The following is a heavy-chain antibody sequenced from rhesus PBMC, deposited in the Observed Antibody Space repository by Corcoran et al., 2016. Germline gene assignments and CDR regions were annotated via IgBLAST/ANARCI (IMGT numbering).Heavy chain of an antibody. V-gene: IGHV4-160*01. CDR3: ARATAYWGDYYY. CDR1: GYSIRSNY. J-gene: IGHJ4*01. CDR2: ISGSGGST. D-gene: IGHD3-34*01. Sequence: QVQLQESGPGLVKPSETLSLTRAVSGYSIRSNYWSWIRQPPGQGRGWIGRISGSGGSTDYNPSLKSRVTISRDTSKNQFSLKLSSVTAADTAVFYCARATAYWGDYYYWGQGVLVTVSS.